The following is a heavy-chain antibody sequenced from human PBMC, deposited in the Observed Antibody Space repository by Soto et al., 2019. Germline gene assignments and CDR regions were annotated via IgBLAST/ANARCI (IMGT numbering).Heavy chain of an antibody. V-gene: IGHV4-31*03. J-gene: IGHJ6*02. D-gene: IGHD3-22*01. CDR1: GGSISSGGYY. CDR3: ARDQRGHYYDSSGYYSYYYYYGMDV. CDR2: IYSSGRT. Sequence: QVQLQESGPGLVKPSQTLSLTCTVSGGSISSGGYYWSWIRQHPGKGLEWLGYIYSSGRTYYIPSLKSRVTISVDTSKNQFSLKLSSVTAADTAVYYCARDQRGHYYDSSGYYSYYYYYGMDVWGQGTTVTVSS.